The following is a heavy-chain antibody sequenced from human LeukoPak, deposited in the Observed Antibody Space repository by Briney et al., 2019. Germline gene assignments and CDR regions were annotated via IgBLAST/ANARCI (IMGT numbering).Heavy chain of an antibody. Sequence: SETLSLTCTFSGGSISSYYWSWIRQPPGKGLEWIAYIYYSGSTNYNPSLKSRVTISVDTSKNQFSLKLNSVTAADTAVYYCATGRWAVKTFDYWGQGTLVTVSS. D-gene: IGHD3-10*01. V-gene: IGHV4-59*01. CDR3: ATGRWAVKTFDY. J-gene: IGHJ4*02. CDR1: GGSISSYY. CDR2: IYYSGST.